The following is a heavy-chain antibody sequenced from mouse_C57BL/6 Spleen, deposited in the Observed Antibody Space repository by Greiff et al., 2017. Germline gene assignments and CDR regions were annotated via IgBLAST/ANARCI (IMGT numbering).Heavy chain of an antibody. D-gene: IGHD1-1*01. V-gene: IGHV1-55*01. CDR1: GYTFTSYW. J-gene: IGHJ4*01. CDR2: IYPGSGST. Sequence: QVQLQQPGAELVKPGASVKMSCKASGYTFTSYWITWVKQRPGQGLEWIGDIYPGSGSTNYNEKFKSKATLTVDTSSSTAYVQLSSLTSEYSAVYYCARGGYYGSSPYYAMGYWGQGTSVTVSS. CDR3: ARGGYYGSSPYYAMGY.